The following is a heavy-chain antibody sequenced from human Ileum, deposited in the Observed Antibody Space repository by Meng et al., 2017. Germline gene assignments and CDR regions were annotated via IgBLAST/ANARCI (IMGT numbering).Heavy chain of an antibody. V-gene: IGHV4-39*07. Sequence: SETLSLTCSVSGESISSSNIHWGWIRQPPGKGLEWIGSIYYNRRAYYHPSLKGRVTISIDSSRNQFSLSLTSVTAADTATYYCAGEEADGNLGGYWGQGMLVTVSS. D-gene: IGHD6-13*01. CDR2: IYYNRRA. J-gene: IGHJ4*02. CDR1: GESISSSNIH. CDR3: AGEEADGNLGGY.